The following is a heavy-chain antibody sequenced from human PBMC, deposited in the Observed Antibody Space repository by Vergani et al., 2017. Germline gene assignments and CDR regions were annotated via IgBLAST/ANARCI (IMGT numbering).Heavy chain of an antibody. V-gene: IGHV4-34*01. Sequence: QVQLQQWGAGLLKPSETLSLTCAVYGGSFSGYYWSWIRQPPGKGLEWIGEINHSGSTNYNPSLKSRVTISVDTSKNQFSLKLSSVTAAATAVYYCAKSIHLNGARFSVWGQGTMVTVSS. CDR2: INHSGST. J-gene: IGHJ3*01. CDR3: AKSIHLNGARFSV. D-gene: IGHD1-1*01. CDR1: GGSFSGYY.